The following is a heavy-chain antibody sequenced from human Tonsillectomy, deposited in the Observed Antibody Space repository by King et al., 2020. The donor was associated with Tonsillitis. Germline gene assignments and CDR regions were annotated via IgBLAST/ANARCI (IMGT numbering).Heavy chain of an antibody. Sequence: VQLVESGGGLVQPGGSLRLSCAASGFTFSGSWMSWVRQAPGKGLEWVANMKQDGSEIYYVDSVKGRFTISRDNAKNSVSLQMNSLRAEDTAVYYCARDRACKHWGQGTLVIVSS. CDR1: GFTFSGSW. D-gene: IGHD5-24*01. CDR2: MKQDGSEI. J-gene: IGHJ1*01. V-gene: IGHV3-7*03. CDR3: ARDRACKH.